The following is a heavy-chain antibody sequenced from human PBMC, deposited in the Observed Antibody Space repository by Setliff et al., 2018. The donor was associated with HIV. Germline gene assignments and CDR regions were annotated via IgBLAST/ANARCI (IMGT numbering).Heavy chain of an antibody. Sequence: LSLTCAVYGGSFSGYYWSWVRQPPGKGLEWIGEINHSGSTNYNPSLKSRVTVSVDTSKNQFSLKVSSVTAADTAVYYCARGTEAGTFDYWGQGTLVTVSS. CDR3: ARGTEAGTFDY. V-gene: IGHV4-34*01. D-gene: IGHD6-19*01. CDR2: INHSGST. J-gene: IGHJ4*02. CDR1: GGSFSGYY.